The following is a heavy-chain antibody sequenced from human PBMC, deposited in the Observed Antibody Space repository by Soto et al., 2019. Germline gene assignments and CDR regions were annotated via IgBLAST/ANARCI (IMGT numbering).Heavy chain of an antibody. J-gene: IGHJ4*02. D-gene: IGHD3-22*01. V-gene: IGHV3-64D*06. CDR1: GFTFSIYA. CDR3: VKGEYYYDSSGYYPFDY. Sequence: GGSLRLSCSASGFTFSIYAMHWVRQGPGKGLEYVSSISTNGGSTDYADSVKGRFTISRDNSKNTVYLQMSSLRVEDTAVYYCVKGEYYYDSSGYYPFDYWGQGT. CDR2: ISTNGGST.